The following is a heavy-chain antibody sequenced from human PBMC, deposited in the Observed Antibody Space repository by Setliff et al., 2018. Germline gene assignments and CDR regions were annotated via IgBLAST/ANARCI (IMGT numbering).Heavy chain of an antibody. CDR3: ASLGIRDWYFDL. D-gene: IGHD3-16*01. Sequence: SETLSLTCAVYGGSFSGYYWSWIRQPPGKGLEWIGEINHSGSTNYNPSPKTRVTMSVDTSKNQFSLKLSSVTAADTAVYYCASLGIRDWYFDLWGRGTLVTVSS. V-gene: IGHV4-34*01. J-gene: IGHJ2*01. CDR2: INHSGST. CDR1: GGSFSGYY.